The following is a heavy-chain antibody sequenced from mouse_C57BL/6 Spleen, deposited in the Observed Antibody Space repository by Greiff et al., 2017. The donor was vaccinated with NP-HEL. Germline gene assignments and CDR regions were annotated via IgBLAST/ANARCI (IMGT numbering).Heavy chain of an antibody. CDR2: IDPENGDT. Sequence: EVQLQQSGAELVRPGASVKLSCTVSGFNIKDDYMHWVKQRPEQGLEWIGWIDPENGDTEYASKFQGKATITADTSSNTAYLQLSSLTSEDTAVYYCTKSVTTSSRFDYWGQGTTLTVSS. D-gene: IGHD2-3*01. CDR3: TKSVTTSSRFDY. J-gene: IGHJ2*01. CDR1: GFNIKDDY. V-gene: IGHV14-4*01.